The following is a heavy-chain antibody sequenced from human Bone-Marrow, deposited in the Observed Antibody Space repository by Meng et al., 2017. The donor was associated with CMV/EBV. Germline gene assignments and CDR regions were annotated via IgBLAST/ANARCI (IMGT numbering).Heavy chain of an antibody. V-gene: IGHV3-7*03. D-gene: IGHD4-17*01. CDR1: GFTFSSYW. Sequence: GSLRLSCAASGFTFSSYWMSWVRQAPGKGLEGVANIKQDGSEKNYMDSVKGRFTISRDNAKTSLYLQMNTLRAEDTAVYYCARGSTVTTLRPYWVQGPRVTCSS. CDR3: ARGSTVTTLRPY. J-gene: IGHJ4*02. CDR2: IKQDGSEK.